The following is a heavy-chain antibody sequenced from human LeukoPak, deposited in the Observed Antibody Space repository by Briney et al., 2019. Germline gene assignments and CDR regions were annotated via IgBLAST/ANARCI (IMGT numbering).Heavy chain of an antibody. J-gene: IGHJ4*02. CDR2: IYGGGST. Sequence: GGSLRLSCAASGFTVSSNYMSWVRQAPGKGLEWVSVIYGGGSTYYADSVKGRFTISRDNSKNTLYLQMNSLRAEDTAVYYCASPGIAAAGALDYWGQGTLVTVSS. CDR1: GFTVSSNY. CDR3: ASPGIAAAGALDY. V-gene: IGHV3-66*01. D-gene: IGHD6-13*01.